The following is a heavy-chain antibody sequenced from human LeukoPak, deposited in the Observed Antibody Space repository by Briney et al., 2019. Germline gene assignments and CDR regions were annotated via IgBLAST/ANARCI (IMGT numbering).Heavy chain of an antibody. V-gene: IGHV3-74*01. Sequence: PGGSLRLSCAASGFTFSSYSMHWVRQAPGKGLVWVSRINSDGSSTSYGDSVKGRFTISRDNAKNSLYLQMNSLRDEDRAVYYCATVSPPRYYYDTGGYWGQGTLVTVSS. CDR2: INSDGSST. D-gene: IGHD3-22*01. CDR3: ATVSPPRYYYDTGGY. CDR1: GFTFSSYS. J-gene: IGHJ4*02.